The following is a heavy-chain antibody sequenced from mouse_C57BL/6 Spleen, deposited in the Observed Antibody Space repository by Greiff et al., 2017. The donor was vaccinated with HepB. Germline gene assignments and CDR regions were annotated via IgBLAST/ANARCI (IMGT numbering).Heavy chain of an antibody. Sequence: VQLQQSGAELVKPGASVKMSCKASGYTFTSYWITWVKQRPGQGLEWIGDIYPGSGSTNYNEKFKSKATLTVDTSSSTAYMQLSSLTSEDSAVYYCARLTIYYDYDSAMDYWGQGTSVTVSS. CDR2: IYPGSGST. CDR1: GYTFTSYW. CDR3: ARLTIYYDYDSAMDY. V-gene: IGHV1-55*01. J-gene: IGHJ4*01. D-gene: IGHD2-4*01.